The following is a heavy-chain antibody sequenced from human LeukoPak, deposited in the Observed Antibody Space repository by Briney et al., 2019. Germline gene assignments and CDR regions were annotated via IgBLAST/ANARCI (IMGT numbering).Heavy chain of an antibody. Sequence: SVTLSLTCAVYGGSFSGCYWSWIRQPPGKGLEWIGEINHSGSTNYNPSLKSRVTISVDTSKNQFSLKLSSVTAADTAVYYCARGGYSYGYGKGWFDPWGQGTLVTVSS. CDR3: ARGGYSYGYGKGWFDP. D-gene: IGHD5-18*01. CDR2: INHSGST. CDR1: GGSFSGCY. V-gene: IGHV4-34*01. J-gene: IGHJ5*02.